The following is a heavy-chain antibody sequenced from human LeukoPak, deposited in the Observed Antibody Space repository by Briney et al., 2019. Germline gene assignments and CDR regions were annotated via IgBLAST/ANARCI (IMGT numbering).Heavy chain of an antibody. Sequence: GGSLRLSCAASGSTFSSYAMSWVRQAPGMGLEWVSTISGNGGATYYADSVKGRFTISRDNSKNTLYLQMNSLRAEDTAVYYCAKDPPSSGTTFDYWGQGTLVTVSS. CDR2: ISGNGGAT. CDR1: GSTFSSYA. V-gene: IGHV3-23*01. J-gene: IGHJ4*02. D-gene: IGHD2/OR15-2a*01. CDR3: AKDPPSSGTTFDY.